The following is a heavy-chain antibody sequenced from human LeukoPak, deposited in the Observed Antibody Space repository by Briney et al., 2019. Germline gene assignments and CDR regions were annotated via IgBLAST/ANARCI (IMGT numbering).Heavy chain of an antibody. CDR2: IYTSGRA. V-gene: IGHV4-4*07. J-gene: IGHJ5*02. CDR3: ARGVPAALNWFDP. D-gene: IGHD2-2*01. Sequence: SEALAGTGTVSVCAISSYFWVWVRHPAGKGLEGIGRIYTSGRANYNPPLKSRVTTSVDKSKTQFPPKLSSVTAADTAVYYCARGVPAALNWFDPRGQGTLVSVSS. CDR1: VCAISSYF.